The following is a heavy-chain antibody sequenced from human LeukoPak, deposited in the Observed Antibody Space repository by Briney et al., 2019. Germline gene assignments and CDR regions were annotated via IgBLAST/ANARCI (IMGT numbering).Heavy chain of an antibody. CDR2: IYYSGST. CDR1: GGSISSGGYY. D-gene: IGHD5-18*01. CDR3: AREAPKELWSNAFDI. J-gene: IGHJ3*02. V-gene: IGHV4-31*03. Sequence: PSQTLSLTCTVSGGSISSGGYYWSWIRQHPGKGLEWIGYIYYSGSTYYNPSLKSRVTISVDTSKSQFSLKLSSVTAADTAVYYCAREAPKELWSNAFDIWGQGTMVTVSS.